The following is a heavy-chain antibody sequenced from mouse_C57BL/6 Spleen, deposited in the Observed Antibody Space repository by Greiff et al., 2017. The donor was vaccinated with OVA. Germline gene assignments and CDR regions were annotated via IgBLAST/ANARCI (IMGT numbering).Heavy chain of an antibody. J-gene: IGHJ2*01. CDR3: ARYSNYVYFDY. Sequence: QVHVKQSGAELARPGASVKMSCKASGYTFTSYTMHWVKQRPGQGLEWIGYINPSSGYTKYNQKFKDKATLTADKSSSTAYMQLSSLTSEDSAVYYCARYSNYVYFDYWGQGTTLTVSS. D-gene: IGHD2-5*01. CDR1: GYTFTSYT. V-gene: IGHV1-4*01. CDR2: INPSSGYT.